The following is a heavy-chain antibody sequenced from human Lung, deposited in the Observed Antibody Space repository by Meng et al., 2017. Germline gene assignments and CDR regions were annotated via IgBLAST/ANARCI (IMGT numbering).Heavy chain of an antibody. D-gene: IGHD4-11*01. CDR3: ARGPTTMAHDFDY. Sequence: QVQLQRWGAGLLKPSETLFLTCGVSGGSFSDYYWSWIRQPPGKGLEWIGEINNSGSTNYNPSLESRATISVDTSQNNLSLKLSSVTAADSAVYYCARGPTTMAHDFDYWGQGTLVTVSS. V-gene: IGHV4-34*01. J-gene: IGHJ4*02. CDR2: INNSGST. CDR1: GGSFSDYY.